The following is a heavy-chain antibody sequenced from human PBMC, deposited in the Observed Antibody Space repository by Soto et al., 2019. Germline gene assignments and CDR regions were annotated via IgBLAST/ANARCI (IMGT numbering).Heavy chain of an antibody. V-gene: IGHV1-69-2*01. Sequence: ASVKVSCKVAGYTFTEHYIHWVRQAPGKGLQWMGLIDPEDGGALYAETFQGKVTITADTSIDTAYLELTGLTSGDTAVYYCAALAGIDFDFWGQGSLVTVSS. D-gene: IGHD2-21*01. CDR2: IDPEDGGA. CDR3: AALAGIDFDF. CDR1: GYTFTEHY. J-gene: IGHJ4*02.